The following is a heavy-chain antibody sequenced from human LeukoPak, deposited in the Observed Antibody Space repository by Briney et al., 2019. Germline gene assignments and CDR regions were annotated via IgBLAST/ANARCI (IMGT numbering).Heavy chain of an antibody. CDR3: VKFVGAKGY. Sequence: PGGSLRLSCEASGFTFSSYAMTWVRQAPGKGLEWVSAITNSGGGTYYADSAKGRFTISRDNSKNTLYLQMNSLKAEDTAVYYCVKFVGAKGYWGQGTLVTVFS. V-gene: IGHV3-23*01. D-gene: IGHD1-26*01. CDR1: GFTFSSYA. J-gene: IGHJ4*02. CDR2: ITNSGGGT.